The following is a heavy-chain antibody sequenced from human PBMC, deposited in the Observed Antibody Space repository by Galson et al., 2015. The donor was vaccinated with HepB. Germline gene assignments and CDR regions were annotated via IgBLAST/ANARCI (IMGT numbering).Heavy chain of an antibody. CDR3: ARTDDYGDYGTLGGTYYFDY. CDR2: IYPGDSDT. Sequence: QSGAEVKKPGESLKISCKGSGYSFTSYWIGWVRQMPGKGLEWMGIIYPGDSDTRYSPSFQGQVTISADKSNSTAYLQWSSLKASDTAMYYCARTDDYGDYGTLGGTYYFDYWGQGTLVTVSS. CDR1: GYSFTSYW. D-gene: IGHD4-17*01. V-gene: IGHV5-51*01. J-gene: IGHJ4*02.